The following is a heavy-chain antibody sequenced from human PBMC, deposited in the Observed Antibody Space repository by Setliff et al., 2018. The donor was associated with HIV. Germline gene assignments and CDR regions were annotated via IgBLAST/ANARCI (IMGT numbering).Heavy chain of an antibody. CDR2: IFYSGSA. J-gene: IGHJ4*02. CDR1: GYSISSGYY. Sequence: SETLSLTCTVSGYSISSGYYWGWIRQPPGKGREWIGSIFYSGSANYNPSLRSPVAISIDTSKNQFSLNLTSVTAADTAVYYCASRPYSYDYSGRVFDFWGQGALVTVSS. V-gene: IGHV4-38-2*02. D-gene: IGHD3-22*01. CDR3: ASRPYSYDYSGRVFDF.